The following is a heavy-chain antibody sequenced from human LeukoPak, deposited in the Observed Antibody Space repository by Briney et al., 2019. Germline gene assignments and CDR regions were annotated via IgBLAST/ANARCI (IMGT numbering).Heavy chain of an antibody. CDR3: ARNQGIAVAEAYFDY. D-gene: IGHD6-19*01. V-gene: IGHV4-59*01. J-gene: IGHJ4*02. CDR1: GGSISSYY. CDR2: IYYSGST. Sequence: SETLSLTCIVSGGSISSYYWSWIRQPPGKGLEWIGYIYYSGSTNYNPSLKSRVTISVDTSKNQFSLKLSSVTAADTAVYYCARNQGIAVAEAYFDYWGQGTLVTVSS.